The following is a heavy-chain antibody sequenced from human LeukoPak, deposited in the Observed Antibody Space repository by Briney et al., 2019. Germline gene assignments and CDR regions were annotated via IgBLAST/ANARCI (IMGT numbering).Heavy chain of an antibody. CDR3: ARGQFHHDSTGYVA. CDR2: IYYSGST. J-gene: IGHJ5*02. V-gene: IGHV4-59*08. Sequence: SETLSLTCTVSGGALSSYYWSWIRQPPGEGLEWIGHIYYSGSTIYNPSLKGRVTMLVDTSKNQVSLKLTSVTAADTAVYYCARGQFHHDSTGYVAWGQGPLVTVSS. D-gene: IGHD3-22*01. CDR1: GGALSSYY.